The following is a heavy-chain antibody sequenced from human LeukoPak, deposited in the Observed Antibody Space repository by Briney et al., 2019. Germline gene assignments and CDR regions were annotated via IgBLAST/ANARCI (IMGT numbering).Heavy chain of an antibody. CDR3: ARVVVRGVIIGRKYYFDY. Sequence: SETLSLTCAVYGGSFSGYYWSWIRQPPGKGLEWIGEINHSGSTNYNPSLKSRVTISVDTSKNQFSLKLSSVTAADTAVYYCARVVVRGVIIGRKYYFDYWGQGTLVTVSS. CDR1: GGSFSGYY. J-gene: IGHJ4*02. D-gene: IGHD3-10*01. CDR2: INHSGST. V-gene: IGHV4-34*01.